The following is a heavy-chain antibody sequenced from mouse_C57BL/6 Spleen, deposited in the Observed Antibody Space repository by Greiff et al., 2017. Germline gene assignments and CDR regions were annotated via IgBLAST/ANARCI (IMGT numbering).Heavy chain of an antibody. CDR2: FHPKSGST. Sequence: QVQLQQPGAELVKPGASVKLSCKASGYTFTSYWMHWVKQRPGQGLEWIGKFHPKSGSTNYNEKFKGKATLTVDKSSSTAYMELSSLTSEDSAVYYCARRRFNVVCDKYYAVGNWGQGTSVAVSS. CDR1: GYTFTSYW. V-gene: IGHV1-64*01. CDR3: ARRRFNVVCDKYYAVGN. J-gene: IGHJ4*01. D-gene: IGHD1-3*01.